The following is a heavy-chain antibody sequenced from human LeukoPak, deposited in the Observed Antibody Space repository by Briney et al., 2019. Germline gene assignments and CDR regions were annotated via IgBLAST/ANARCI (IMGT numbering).Heavy chain of an antibody. Sequence: SETLSLTCTVSGGSISSYYWSWIRQPPGRGLEWIGYIYYSGSTNYNPSLKSRVTISVDTSKNQFSLKLSSVTAADTAVYYCARSYYDFWSGSYSGNYFDYWGQGTLVTVSS. CDR3: ARSYYDFWSGSYSGNYFDY. CDR1: GGSISSYY. J-gene: IGHJ4*02. V-gene: IGHV4-59*01. D-gene: IGHD3-3*01. CDR2: IYYSGST.